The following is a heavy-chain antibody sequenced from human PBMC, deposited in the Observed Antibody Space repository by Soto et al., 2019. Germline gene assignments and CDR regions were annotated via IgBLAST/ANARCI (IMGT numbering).Heavy chain of an antibody. CDR3: ARGPEVPALEGDYYYYYMDV. Sequence: QVQLVESGGGVVQPGRSLRLSCAASGFTFSSYGMHWVRQAPGKGLEWVAVIWYDGSNKYYADSVKGRFTISRVNSKNTLYLQMNSLRAEDTAVYYCARGPEVPALEGDYYYYYMDVWGKGTTVTVSS. J-gene: IGHJ6*03. CDR2: IWYDGSNK. V-gene: IGHV3-33*01. CDR1: GFTFSSYG. D-gene: IGHD2-2*01.